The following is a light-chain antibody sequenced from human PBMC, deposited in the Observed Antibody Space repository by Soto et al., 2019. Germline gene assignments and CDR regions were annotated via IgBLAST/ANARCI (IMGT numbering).Light chain of an antibody. V-gene: IGKV3-15*01. J-gene: IGKJ4*01. Sequence: EIVMTQSPATLSVSPGERETLSCRASQRVSSNLAWYQQKPGQAPRLLIYGASTRATGIPARFSGSGSGTEFTLTISSLQSEDFAVYYCQQYNNWPLTFGGGTKV. CDR3: QQYNNWPLT. CDR2: GAS. CDR1: QRVSSN.